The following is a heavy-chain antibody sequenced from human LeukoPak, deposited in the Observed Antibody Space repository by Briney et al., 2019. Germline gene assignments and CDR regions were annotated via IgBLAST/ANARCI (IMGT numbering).Heavy chain of an antibody. CDR3: ARAGGYMDV. CDR1: GFTFRSYA. V-gene: IGHV4-38-2*01. D-gene: IGHD1-14*01. CDR2: IYHSGST. J-gene: IGHJ6*03. Sequence: GSLRLSCAASGFTFRSYAMSWVRLAPGKGLEWIGSIYHSGSTYYNPSLKTRVTISVDTSKNQFSLRLSSVTAADTAVYYCARAGGYMDVWGKGTTVTVSS.